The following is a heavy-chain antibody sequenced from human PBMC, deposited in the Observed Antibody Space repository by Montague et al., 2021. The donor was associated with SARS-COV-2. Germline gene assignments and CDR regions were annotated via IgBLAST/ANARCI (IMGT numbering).Heavy chain of an antibody. V-gene: IGHV3-7*01. J-gene: IGHJ5*02. CDR1: GFTFSTHW. Sequence: SLRLPCAASGFTFSTHWMSWARQAPGKGLEWLANLNQDGSRTYYVDSVKGRFIISRDNAENSLFLRMDSLRAEDTAVYYCARDHHMSLAPWGQGTLVIVSP. D-gene: IGHD2-21*01. CDR2: LNQDGSRT. CDR3: ARDHHMSLAP.